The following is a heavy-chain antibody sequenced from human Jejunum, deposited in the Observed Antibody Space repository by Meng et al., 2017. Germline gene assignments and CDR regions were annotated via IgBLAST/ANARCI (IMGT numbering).Heavy chain of an antibody. CDR3: ARDYWPSFDY. CDR1: GFTFRSHW. Sequence: GESLKISCAASGFTFRSHWMTWVRQVTGKGLEWVAFINQDGSQTYYVDSVKSPFTISRDSAKNSLYLQMNNLRAAETAVYYYARDYWPSFDYWGQGTMVTVSS. J-gene: IGHJ4*02. CDR2: INQDGSQT. D-gene: IGHD2-15*01. V-gene: IGHV3-7*01.